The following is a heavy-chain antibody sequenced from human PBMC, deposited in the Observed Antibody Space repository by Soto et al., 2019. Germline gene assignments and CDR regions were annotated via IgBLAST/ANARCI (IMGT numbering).Heavy chain of an antibody. V-gene: IGHV4-59*01. CDR2: IYYSGST. D-gene: IGHD3-3*01. CDR3: AGLPNGGFLEWSTKDYYYGMDV. CDR1: GGSISSYY. Sequence: SETLSLTCTVSGGSISSYYWSWIRQPPGKGLEWIGYIYYSGSTNYNPSLKSRVTISVDTSKNQFSLKLSSVTAADTAVYYCAGLPNGGFLEWSTKDYYYGMDVWGQGTTVTVSS. J-gene: IGHJ6*02.